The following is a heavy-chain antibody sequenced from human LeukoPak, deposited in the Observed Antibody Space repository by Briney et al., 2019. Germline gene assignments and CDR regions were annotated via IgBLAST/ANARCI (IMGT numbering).Heavy chain of an antibody. CDR3: ARGRVLRWFGEFPSDY. V-gene: IGHV1-2*02. D-gene: IGHD3-10*01. CDR2: INPNSGGT. J-gene: IGHJ4*02. Sequence: ASVKVSCKASGYTFTGYYMHWVRQAPGQGLEWMGWINPNSGGTNYAQKFHGRVTMTRDTSISTAYMELSRLRSDDTAVYYCARGRVLRWFGEFPSDYWGQGTLVTVSS. CDR1: GYTFTGYY.